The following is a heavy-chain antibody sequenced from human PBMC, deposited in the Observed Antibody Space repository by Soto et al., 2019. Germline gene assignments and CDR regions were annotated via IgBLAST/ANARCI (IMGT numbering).Heavy chain of an antibody. V-gene: IGHV1-18*01. CDR2: INAYNGNT. CDR3: ARDRSPWSGSDSVGTDDYYTMDV. D-gene: IGHD3-3*01. CDR1: GYTFNNFG. J-gene: IGHJ6*02. Sequence: ASVNVSCKTSGYTFNNFGLSWVRQAPGQGLEWMGWINAYNGNTHYVEKFQGRVTMTIDTSTNTGYLELRSLRFDDTALYFCARDRSPWSGSDSVGTDDYYTMDVWGQGTTVTVSS.